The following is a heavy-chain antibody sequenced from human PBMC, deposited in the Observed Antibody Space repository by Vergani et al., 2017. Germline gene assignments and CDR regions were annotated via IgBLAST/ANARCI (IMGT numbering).Heavy chain of an antibody. Sequence: EVQVLESGGGLVQPGGSLRLSCAASGFTFSSYAMSWVRQAPGKGLEWVSAISGSGGSTYYADSVKGRFTISRDNSKNTLYLQMNSLRAEDTAVYYCAKAPPTSMTTVAGYYYYGMDVWGQGTTVTVSS. D-gene: IGHD4-23*01. CDR1: GFTFSSYA. CDR3: AKAPPTSMTTVAGYYYYGMDV. J-gene: IGHJ6*02. CDR2: ISGSGGST. V-gene: IGHV3-23*01.